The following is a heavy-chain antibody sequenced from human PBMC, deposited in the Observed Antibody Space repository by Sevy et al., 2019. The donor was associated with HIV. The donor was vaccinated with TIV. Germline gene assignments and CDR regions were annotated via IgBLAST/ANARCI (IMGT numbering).Heavy chain of an antibody. CDR2: IYPGDSDT. CDR3: VRHATGEDYYYMDV. CDR1: GYSFTRYW. J-gene: IGHJ6*03. D-gene: IGHD7-27*01. V-gene: IGHV5-51*01. Sequence: GESLKISCKGSGYSFTRYWIGWVRQMPGKDQEWMGIIYPGDSDTRYSPSFEGQVTISVDKSINTAYLKWSSLKASDTAMYYGVRHATGEDYYYMDVWGKGTTVTVSS.